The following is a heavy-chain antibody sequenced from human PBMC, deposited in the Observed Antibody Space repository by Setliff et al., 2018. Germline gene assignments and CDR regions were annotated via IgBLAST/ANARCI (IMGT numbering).Heavy chain of an antibody. J-gene: IGHJ5*02. CDR3: ARAPQYSNFWYALSWFDP. CDR2: ISHSGDP. Sequence: SETLSLTCTVSGASITTSNSYWSLIRQPPGNGLEWIGEISHSGDPNYNPSLKSRVTISLDTSKNQFSLKLTSVTAADTAVYYCARAPQYSNFWYALSWFDPWGQGTLVTVSS. D-gene: IGHD3-3*01. V-gene: IGHV4-34*01. CDR1: GASITTSNSY.